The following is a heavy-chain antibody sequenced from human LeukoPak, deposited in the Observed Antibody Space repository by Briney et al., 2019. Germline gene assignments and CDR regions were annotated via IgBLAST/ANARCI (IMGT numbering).Heavy chain of an antibody. CDR1: GDSFSSYY. CDR3: ARTLHSSGYNGVFDY. D-gene: IGHD3-22*01. J-gene: IGHJ4*02. Sequence: SETLSLTCTFSGDSFSSYYWTWIRQPPGMGLEWIGHIVYSGTTNYNPSLKSRLTMSVDTSKNQFFLNLSSVTAADTAVYYCARTLHSSGYNGVFDYWGQGTLVTVSS. CDR2: IVYSGTT. V-gene: IGHV4-59*01.